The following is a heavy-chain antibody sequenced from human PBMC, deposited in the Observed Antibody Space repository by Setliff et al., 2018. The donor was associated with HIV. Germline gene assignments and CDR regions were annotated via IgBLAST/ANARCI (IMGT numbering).Heavy chain of an antibody. D-gene: IGHD2-15*01. CDR1: GGSIGSYC. CDR3: ARGGASSKYLDP. CDR2: ISDSGTT. V-gene: IGHV4-59*01. Sequence: PSETLSLTCTVSGGSIGSYCWSWIRQPPGKGLEWIAWISDSGTTNYNPSLKSRVTLSVDTSKDQFSLSLTSVTGADTAVYYCARGGASSKYLDPWGQGTLVTVSS. J-gene: IGHJ5*02.